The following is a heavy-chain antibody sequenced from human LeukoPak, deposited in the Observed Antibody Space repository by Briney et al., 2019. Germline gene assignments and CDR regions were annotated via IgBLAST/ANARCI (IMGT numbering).Heavy chain of an antibody. V-gene: IGHV4-30-4*01. Sequence: PSETLSLTCTVSAGSISSGDYYWSWIRQPPGKGLKWVGYIYYSGSTYYNPSLKSRVTISVDTSKNQFSLKLSSVTAADTAVYYCARVGGGNFCFDYWGQGTLVTVSS. CDR1: AGSISSGDYY. J-gene: IGHJ4*02. CDR2: IYYSGST. D-gene: IGHD4-23*01. CDR3: ARVGGGNFCFDY.